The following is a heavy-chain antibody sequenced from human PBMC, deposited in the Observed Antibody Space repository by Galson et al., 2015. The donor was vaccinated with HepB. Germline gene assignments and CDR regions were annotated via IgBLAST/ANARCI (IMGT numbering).Heavy chain of an antibody. CDR2: ISYDGSNK. Sequence: SLRLSCAASGFTFSSYAMHWVRQAPGKGLEWVAVISYDGSNKYYADSVKGRFTISRDNSKNTLYLQMNSLRAEDTAVYYCAREGRAVAGSGGYYFDYWGQGTLVTVSS. V-gene: IGHV3-30*04. CDR3: AREGRAVAGSGGYYFDY. CDR1: GFTFSSYA. J-gene: IGHJ4*02. D-gene: IGHD6-19*01.